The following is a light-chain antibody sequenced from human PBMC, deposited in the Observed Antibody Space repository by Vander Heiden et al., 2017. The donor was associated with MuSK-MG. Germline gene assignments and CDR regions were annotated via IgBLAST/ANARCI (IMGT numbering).Light chain of an antibody. V-gene: IGKV1-17*01. J-gene: IGKJ4*01. Sequence: RASQGIRNELDWLQQKPGKAPKRLIKSASTLESGVSSSFSGSGSGTEFTLTISGLQPEDFATYYCLQHNSYPLTFGGWTKVEI. CDR3: LQHNSYPLT. CDR1: QGIRNE. CDR2: SAS.